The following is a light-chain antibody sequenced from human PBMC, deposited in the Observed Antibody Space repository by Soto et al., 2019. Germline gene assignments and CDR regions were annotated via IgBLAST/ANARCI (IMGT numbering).Light chain of an antibody. V-gene: IGLV2-14*01. Sequence: QSALTQPASVSGSPGQSITIPCTGTSSDVGGNKYVSWYQQHPGKAPKLIIYDVSNRASGVSDRFSGSKSGNTASLTISGLQAEDEADYYCSSYTSTTSSTVFGPGTKVTVL. CDR3: SSYTSTTSSTV. CDR1: SSDVGGNKY. J-gene: IGLJ1*01. CDR2: DVS.